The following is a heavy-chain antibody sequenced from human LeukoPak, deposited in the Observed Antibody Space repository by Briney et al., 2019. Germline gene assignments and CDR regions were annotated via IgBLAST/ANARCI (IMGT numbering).Heavy chain of an antibody. CDR3: VVVTAISLYYFDY. CDR1: GFIFSSYA. Sequence: GGSLRLSCAASGFIFSSYAMSWVRQAPGKGLEWVSAISDNSGSTYYADSVRGRFTISRDNSKNTLYLQMNSLRAEDTAVYYCVVVTAISLYYFDYWGQGTLVTVSS. D-gene: IGHD2-21*02. V-gene: IGHV3-23*01. J-gene: IGHJ4*02. CDR2: ISDNSGST.